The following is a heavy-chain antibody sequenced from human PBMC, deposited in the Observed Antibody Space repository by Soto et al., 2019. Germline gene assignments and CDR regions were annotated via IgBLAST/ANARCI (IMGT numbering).Heavy chain of an antibody. D-gene: IGHD4-17*01. J-gene: IGHJ3*02. Sequence: SVKVSCKASGGTFSSYAISWVRQAPGQGLEWMGGIIPIFGTANYAQKFQGRVTITADKSTSTAYMELSSLRSEDTAVYYCARAGSVTTERRDAFDIWGQGTMVTVSS. CDR1: GGTFSSYA. CDR3: ARAGSVTTERRDAFDI. CDR2: IIPIFGTA. V-gene: IGHV1-69*06.